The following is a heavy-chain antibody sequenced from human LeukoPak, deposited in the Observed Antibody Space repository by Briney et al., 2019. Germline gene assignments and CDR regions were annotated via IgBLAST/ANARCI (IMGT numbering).Heavy chain of an antibody. CDR3: ARDINGYYYDSHGYYPTDL. CDR1: GYIFTSYG. CDR2: ISVYNGNT. V-gene: IGHV1-18*01. D-gene: IGHD3-22*01. Sequence: SSVKFSCKAFGYIFTSYGISWVRQAPGQGLEWMGWISVYNGNTNYPQGLQGRVTMTTDTSTTTAYMELRSLRSDDTAVYYCARDINGYYYDSHGYYPTDLWGQGTLVTVSS. J-gene: IGHJ5*02.